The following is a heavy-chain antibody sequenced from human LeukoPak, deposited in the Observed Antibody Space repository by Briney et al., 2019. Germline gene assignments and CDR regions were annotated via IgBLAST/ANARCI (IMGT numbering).Heavy chain of an antibody. J-gene: IGHJ4*02. Sequence: PSETLSLTCTVSGYSISSGYYWGWIRQPPGQGLEWIGSIYHSGSTYYNPSLTSRVTISVDTSKNQFSLKLSSVTAADTAVYYCAGDYGGSFDYWGQGTLVTVSS. CDR3: AGDYGGSFDY. V-gene: IGHV4-38-2*02. CDR1: GYSISSGYY. D-gene: IGHD4-23*01. CDR2: IYHSGST.